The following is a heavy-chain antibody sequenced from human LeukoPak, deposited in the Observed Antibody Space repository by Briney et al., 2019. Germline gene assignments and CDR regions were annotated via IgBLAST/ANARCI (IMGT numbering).Heavy chain of an antibody. V-gene: IGHV3-7*01. CDR2: INEDGSEK. CDR3: ARVSVGAPAFDY. CDR1: GFSCSSYW. J-gene: IGHJ4*02. Sequence: PGGSLRLSCPASGFSCSSYWMSWVRQAPGKGLEWVAHINEDGSEKYYVDSVNGRFFISRDNAAKSLSLQMNRLRDADTAVYYCARVSVGAPAFDYWGQGNLVTVSS. D-gene: IGHD1-26*01.